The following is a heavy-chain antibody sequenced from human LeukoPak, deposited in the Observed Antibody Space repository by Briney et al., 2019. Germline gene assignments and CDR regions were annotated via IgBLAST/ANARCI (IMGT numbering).Heavy chain of an antibody. CDR3: ARGGAAGNYFNY. D-gene: IGHD6-13*01. J-gene: IGHJ4*02. CDR1: GFTFSSYT. CDR2: ISSSSSII. V-gene: IGHV3-48*01. Sequence: PGGSLRLSCAASGFTFSSYTMNWVRQAPGKGLEWVSYISSSSSIIYYADSVKGRFTISRDNAKNSLYLQMNSLRAEDTAVYCCARGGAAGNYFNYWGQGTLVTVSS.